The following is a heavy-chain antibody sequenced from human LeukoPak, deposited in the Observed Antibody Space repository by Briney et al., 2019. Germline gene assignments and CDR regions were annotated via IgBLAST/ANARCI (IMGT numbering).Heavy chain of an antibody. Sequence: GGSLRLSCAASGFTFSRYGLHWVRQAPGKGLEWLAVIANDGKDKKYADSVKGRFTISRDNSKSSLYLQMNSLRAEDTAMYFCAKEPQVGAAAYYFDSWGQGTLVSVSS. D-gene: IGHD2-2*01. CDR1: GFTFSRYG. J-gene: IGHJ4*02. CDR3: AKEPQVGAAAYYFDS. CDR2: IANDGKDK. V-gene: IGHV3-30*18.